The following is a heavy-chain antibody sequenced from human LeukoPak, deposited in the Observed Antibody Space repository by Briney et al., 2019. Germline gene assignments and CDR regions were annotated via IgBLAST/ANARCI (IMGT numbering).Heavy chain of an antibody. J-gene: IGHJ5*02. CDR3: ATLRPVDTAMARFDP. D-gene: IGHD5-18*01. CDR1: GGSFSGYY. V-gene: IGHV4-34*01. CDR2: INHSGST. Sequence: PSETLSLTCAVSGGSFSGYYWSWIRQPPGKGLEWIGEINHSGSTNYNPSLKSRVTISVDTSKNQFPLKMSSVTAADTAVYYCATLRPVDTAMARFDPWGQGTLVTVSS.